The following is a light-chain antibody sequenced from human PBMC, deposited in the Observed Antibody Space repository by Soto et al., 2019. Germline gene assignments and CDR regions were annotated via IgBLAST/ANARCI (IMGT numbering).Light chain of an antibody. V-gene: IGLV2-11*01. J-gene: IGLJ3*02. CDR1: SSDVGGYNF. CDR2: DVS. Sequence: QSALTQPRSVSGSPGQSVTISCTGTSSDVGGYNFVSWYQQCPGKAPKVIIYDVSKRPSGVPDRFSGSKSGNTASLTISGLHDEDAADYCCSYAGTYTLWVFGGGTKLTVL. CDR3: CSYAGTYTLWV.